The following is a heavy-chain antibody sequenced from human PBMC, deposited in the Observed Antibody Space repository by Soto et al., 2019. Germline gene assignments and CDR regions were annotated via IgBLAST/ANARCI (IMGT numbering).Heavy chain of an antibody. Sequence: GGSLRLSCAASGFTFSSYAMHWVRQAPGKGLEWVAVISYDGSNKYYADSVKGRFTISRDNSKNTLYLQMNSLRAEDTAVYYCARIPPYGDYGPIDYWGQGTLVTVSS. J-gene: IGHJ4*02. CDR2: ISYDGSNK. V-gene: IGHV3-30-3*01. CDR1: GFTFSSYA. D-gene: IGHD4-17*01. CDR3: ARIPPYGDYGPIDY.